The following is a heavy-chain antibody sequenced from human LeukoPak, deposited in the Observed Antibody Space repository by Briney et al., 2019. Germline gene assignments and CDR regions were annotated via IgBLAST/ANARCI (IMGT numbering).Heavy chain of an antibody. V-gene: IGHV1-8*01. CDR1: GFTFTSYD. D-gene: IGHD3-3*01. CDR3: ARGISIMIIGVGAEGY. J-gene: IGHJ4*02. Sequence: GSLSFSCKASGFTFTSYDISWVRQAAGQGLEWMGCMSAKSGKTAYAQKFQGRVTMTRNTSISTAYMELSSLRSEDTAVYYCARGISIMIIGVGAEGYWGQGTLVTVSS. CDR2: MSAKSGKT.